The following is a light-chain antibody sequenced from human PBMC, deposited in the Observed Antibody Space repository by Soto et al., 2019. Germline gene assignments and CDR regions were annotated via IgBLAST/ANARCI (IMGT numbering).Light chain of an antibody. J-gene: IGKJ1*01. V-gene: IGKV1-5*03. Sequence: DIQMTQSPSTLSASVGDRVTITCRASQSIGSWLAWYQQKPGKAPKLLIYKASSLESAVPSRFSGSGSGTKFTLTISSLQPDDFASDYCQQYGSYSPWTFGQGTKVEIK. CDR3: QQYGSYSPWT. CDR2: KAS. CDR1: QSIGSW.